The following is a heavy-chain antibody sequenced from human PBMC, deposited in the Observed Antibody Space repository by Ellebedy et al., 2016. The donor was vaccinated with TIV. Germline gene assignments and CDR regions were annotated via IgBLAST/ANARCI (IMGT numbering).Heavy chain of an antibody. D-gene: IGHD6-19*01. CDR1: GFSFSSYT. CDR2: IGGNGVAK. CDR3: TRDVGYVAGTGGY. J-gene: IGHJ4*02. Sequence: PGGSLRLSCVGSGFSFSSYTMSWVRQAPGKGLEWVSAIGGNGVAKVYADSVKGRFTISRDNAKNSLYLQMNSLRAEDTAVYYCTRDVGYVAGTGGYWGQGTLVTVSS. V-gene: IGHV3-23*01.